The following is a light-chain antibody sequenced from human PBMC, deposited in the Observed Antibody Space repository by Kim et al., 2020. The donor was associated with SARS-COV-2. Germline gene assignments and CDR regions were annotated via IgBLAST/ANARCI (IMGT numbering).Light chain of an antibody. CDR1: QNFRSNY. Sequence: SPGDGATLSCIASQNFRSNYLASYQQRPGQAPRIIIYNTSTRATGIPDRFTGSRSGADFTLTISRLEPEDFAVYHCQQYGNAPPYSFGQGTKLEI. CDR2: NTS. J-gene: IGKJ2*03. CDR3: QQYGNAPPYS. V-gene: IGKV3-20*01.